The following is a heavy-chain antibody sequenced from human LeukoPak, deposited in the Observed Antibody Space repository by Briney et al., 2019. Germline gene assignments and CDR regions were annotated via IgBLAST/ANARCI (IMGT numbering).Heavy chain of an antibody. CDR1: GFTFSSYS. J-gene: IGHJ2*01. D-gene: IGHD7-27*01. Sequence: GGSLRLSCAASGFTFSSYSMNWVRQAPGKGLEWVSSISSSSSYIYYADSVKGRFTISRDNAKNSLYLQMNSLRAEDTAVYYCAKDGPGADWYFDLWGRGTLVTVSS. CDR3: AKDGPGADWYFDL. CDR2: ISSSSSYI. V-gene: IGHV3-21*01.